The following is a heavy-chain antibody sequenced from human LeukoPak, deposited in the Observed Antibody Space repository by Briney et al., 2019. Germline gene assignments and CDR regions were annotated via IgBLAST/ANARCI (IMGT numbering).Heavy chain of an antibody. CDR1: GYTFTNYY. D-gene: IGHD3-22*01. V-gene: IGHV1-46*01. CDR2: INPSGGST. J-gene: IGHJ4*02. Sequence: ASVKVSCKASGYTFTNYYIHWVRQAPGQGLEWMGIINPSGGSTSYAQKFQGRVTMTRDTSTSTVYMELSSLKASDTTIYYCARRYYDSSGYYCLDYWGQGTLVTVSS. CDR3: ARRYYDSSGYYCLDY.